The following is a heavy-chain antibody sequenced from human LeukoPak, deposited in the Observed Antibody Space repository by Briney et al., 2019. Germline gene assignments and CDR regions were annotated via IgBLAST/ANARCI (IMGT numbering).Heavy chain of an antibody. D-gene: IGHD3-22*01. CDR2: IDPSDSYT. V-gene: IGHV5-10-1*01. J-gene: IGHJ4*02. CDR1: GYSFTSYW. CDR3: ARQYYYDTPDY. Sequence: KVGESLKISCEASGYSFTSYWITWVRQMPGKGLEWMGRIDPSDSYTNYSPSFQGHVTISADKSISTAYLQWSSLKASDTAMYFCARQYYYDTPDYWGQGTLVTVSS.